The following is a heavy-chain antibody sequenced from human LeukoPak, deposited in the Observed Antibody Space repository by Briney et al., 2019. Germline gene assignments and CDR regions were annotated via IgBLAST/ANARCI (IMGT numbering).Heavy chain of an antibody. Sequence: GGSLRLSCAAPGITFSNYNMNWVRQAPGKGLEWISSITSSSSYTFYADSVKGRFTISRDNAKNSLYLQINSLRAEDTAVYYCARRNAFCDYWGQGTLVTVSS. CDR2: ITSSSSYT. CDR1: GITFSNYN. V-gene: IGHV3-21*01. CDR3: ARRNAFCDY. J-gene: IGHJ4*02.